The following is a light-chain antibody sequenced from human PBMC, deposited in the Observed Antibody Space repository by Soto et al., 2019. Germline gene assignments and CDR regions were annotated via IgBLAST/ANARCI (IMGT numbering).Light chain of an antibody. CDR1: SSDVGGYNY. CDR2: EVN. J-gene: IGLJ2*01. CDR3: SSYTTSSTLVV. V-gene: IGLV2-14*01. Sequence: QSVLTQPASVSGSPGQSITISCTGTSSDVGGYNYVSWFQQHPGTAPKLMIYEVNNRPSGVSNRFSGSKYGNTASLIISGLQAEDEADYYCSSYTTSSTLVVFGGGTKVTVL.